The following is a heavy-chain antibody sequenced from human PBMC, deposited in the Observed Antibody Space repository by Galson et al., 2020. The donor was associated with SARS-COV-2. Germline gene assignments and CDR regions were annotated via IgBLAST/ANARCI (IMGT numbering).Heavy chain of an antibody. V-gene: IGHV4-39*07. CDR1: GGSISSTSYL. CDR2: IYNTGIT. D-gene: IGHD6-19*01. J-gene: IGHJ5*02. Sequence: SETLSLTFSVSGGSISSTSYLWGWIRQPPGKGLEWIGSIYNTGITHYNPSLESRATISVDTSKNHFSLKLSSVTAADTAVYYCARDATSSGWFNWFDPWGRGTLVTVSS. CDR3: ARDATSSGWFNWFDP.